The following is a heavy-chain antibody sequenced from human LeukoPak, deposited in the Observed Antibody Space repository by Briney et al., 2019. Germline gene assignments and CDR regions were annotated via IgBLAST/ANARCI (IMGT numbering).Heavy chain of an antibody. Sequence: PGGSLRLSCAASGFTLSDFWMTWVRQAPGKGLEWVANIKQDGSIIWYVDSVKGRFTISRDNAKNSLYLQMNSLRTDDTAVYYCARKGLPDHWGQGTLVTVSS. J-gene: IGHJ4*02. CDR1: GFTLSDFW. CDR2: IKQDGSII. V-gene: IGHV3-7*01. CDR3: ARKGLPDH.